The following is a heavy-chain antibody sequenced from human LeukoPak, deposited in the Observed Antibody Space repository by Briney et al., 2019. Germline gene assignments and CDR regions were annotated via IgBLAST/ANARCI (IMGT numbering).Heavy chain of an antibody. CDR3: ARVSALRSSGWFGVFDF. CDR2: ISGSDSST. Sequence: PGGSLRLSCAASGFTFTCFTMTWVRQAPGKGLEWVSGISGSDSSTYSADSVKGRFTISRDDSQNTLYLHMNSLRAEDTAIYYCARVSALRSSGWFGVFDFWGQGTQVTVSS. V-gene: IGHV3-23*01. CDR1: GFTFTCFT. D-gene: IGHD6-19*01. J-gene: IGHJ4*02.